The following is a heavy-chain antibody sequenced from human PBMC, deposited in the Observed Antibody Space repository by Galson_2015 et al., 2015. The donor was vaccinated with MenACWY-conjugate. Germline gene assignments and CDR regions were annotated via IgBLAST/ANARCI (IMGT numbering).Heavy chain of an antibody. V-gene: IGHV4-59*09. Sequence: HPSLKSRVTISVDTSKNQFSVKLSSVTAADTAVYYCARGRSPCSSTSCYTSSEYFQHWGQGTLVTVSS. J-gene: IGHJ1*01. D-gene: IGHD2-2*02. CDR3: ARGRSPCSSTSCYTSSEYFQH.